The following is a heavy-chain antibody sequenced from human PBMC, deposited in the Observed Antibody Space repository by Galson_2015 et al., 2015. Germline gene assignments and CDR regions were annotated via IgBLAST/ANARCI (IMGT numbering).Heavy chain of an antibody. D-gene: IGHD2-2*01. V-gene: IGHV3-23*01. J-gene: IGHJ6*02. Sequence: LRLSCAASGFTFSSYAMSWVRQAPGKGLEWVSAISSSGGSTYYADSVKGRFTISRDNSKNTLYLQMNSLRAEDTAVYYCATNDGTDIVVVPAAMTPYYYYGMDVWGQGTTVTVSS. CDR1: GFTFSSYA. CDR3: ATNDGTDIVVVPAAMTPYYYYGMDV. CDR2: ISSSGGST.